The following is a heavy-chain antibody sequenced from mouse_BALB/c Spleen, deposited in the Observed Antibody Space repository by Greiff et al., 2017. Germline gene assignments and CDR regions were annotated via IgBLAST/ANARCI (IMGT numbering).Heavy chain of an antibody. CDR1: GFTFSSYG. V-gene: IGHV5-6-3*01. CDR2: INSNGGST. CDR3: ARDIMGYDYDVGYYAMDY. D-gene: IGHD2-4*01. J-gene: IGHJ4*01. Sequence: EVQLVESGGGLVQPGGSLKLSCAASGFTFSSYGMSWVRQTPDKRLELVATINSNGGSTYYPDSVKGRFTISRDNAKNTLYLQMSSLKSEDTAMYYCARDIMGYDYDVGYYAMDYWGQGTSVTVSA.